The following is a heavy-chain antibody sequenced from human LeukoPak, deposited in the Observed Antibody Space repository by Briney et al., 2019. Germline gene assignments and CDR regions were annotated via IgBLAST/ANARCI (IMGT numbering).Heavy chain of an antibody. V-gene: IGHV3-7*01. Sequence: GGSLRLSCAASGFTFSREWMSWVRQAPGKGLEWVANIKQDGSEKYYVDSVKGRFTISRDNAKNSLYLQMNSLRAEDTAVYYCATMGYYYYYMDVWGKGTTVTVSS. D-gene: IGHD3-10*01. J-gene: IGHJ6*03. CDR3: ATMGYYYYYMDV. CDR1: GFTFSREW. CDR2: IKQDGSEK.